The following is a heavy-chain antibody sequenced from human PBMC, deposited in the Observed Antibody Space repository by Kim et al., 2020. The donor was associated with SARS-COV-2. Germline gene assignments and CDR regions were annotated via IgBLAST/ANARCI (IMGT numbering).Heavy chain of an antibody. Sequence: SETLSLTCTVSGGSISSSSYYWGWIRQPPGKGLEWIGSIYYSGSTYYNPSLKSRVTISVDTSKNQFSLKLSSVTAADTAVYYCASATGYYKIPFDYWGQGTLVTVSS. D-gene: IGHD3-9*01. CDR3: ASATGYYKIPFDY. CDR2: IYYSGST. CDR1: GGSISSSSYY. J-gene: IGHJ4*02. V-gene: IGHV4-39*01.